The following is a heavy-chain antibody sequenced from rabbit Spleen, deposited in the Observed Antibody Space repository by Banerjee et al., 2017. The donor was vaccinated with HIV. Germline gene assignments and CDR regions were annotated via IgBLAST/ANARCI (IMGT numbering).Heavy chain of an antibody. V-gene: IGHV1S45*01. CDR2: INIVTGRA. CDR1: GLDFSVGDV. D-gene: IGHD1-1*01. J-gene: IGHJ3*01. CDR3: ARDLPGVIGWNFGL. Sequence: EQLEESGGGLVKPGASLTLSCKASGLDFSVGDVMCWVRQAPGKGLEWIACINIVTGRAVYANWASGRFTFSKASSTTVTLQMTSLTAAATATYFCARDLPGVIGWNFGLWGQGTLVTVS.